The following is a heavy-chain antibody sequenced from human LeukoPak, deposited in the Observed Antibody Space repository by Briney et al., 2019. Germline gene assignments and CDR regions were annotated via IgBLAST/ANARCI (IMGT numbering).Heavy chain of an antibody. D-gene: IGHD3-10*01. Sequence: PGGSLRLSGGAFGFTFSSYEMNWVRRSPGKGLEGFAYFSSSGSDIYYADSVKGRFTISSDNAKNSLYLQMNSLRAEDTAVYYCARGTMVRGPLSAFDIWGQGTMVTVSS. CDR3: ARGTMVRGPLSAFDI. J-gene: IGHJ3*02. CDR1: GFTFSSYE. V-gene: IGHV3-48*03. CDR2: FSSSGSDI.